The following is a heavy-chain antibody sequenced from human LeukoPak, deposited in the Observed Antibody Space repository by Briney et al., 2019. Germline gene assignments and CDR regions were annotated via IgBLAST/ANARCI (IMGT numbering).Heavy chain of an antibody. J-gene: IGHJ4*02. Sequence: GGSLRLSCAASGFTFTTFGMHWVRQAPGKGLEWVAVISSDGSNKYYADSVKGRFTISRDNSKNTLYLQMDSLRAEDTAVYYCARYNSGWNDYWGQGTLVTVSS. CDR1: GFTFTTFG. D-gene: IGHD6-19*01. CDR2: ISSDGSNK. V-gene: IGHV3-30*03. CDR3: ARYNSGWNDY.